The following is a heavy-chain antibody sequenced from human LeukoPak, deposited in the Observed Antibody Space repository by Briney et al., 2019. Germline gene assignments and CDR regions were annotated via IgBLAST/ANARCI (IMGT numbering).Heavy chain of an antibody. V-gene: IGHV3-7*01. Sequence: GGSLRLSCAASGFTLSSNWMNWVRQAPGKGLEWVAIIKQDGSEKYYVDSVKGRFTISRDNAKNSLYLRMNSLRAEDTAVYYCARGNGFIIDYWGQGTLVTVSS. CDR1: GFTLSSNW. D-gene: IGHD2-8*01. CDR2: IKQDGSEK. CDR3: ARGNGFIIDY. J-gene: IGHJ4*02.